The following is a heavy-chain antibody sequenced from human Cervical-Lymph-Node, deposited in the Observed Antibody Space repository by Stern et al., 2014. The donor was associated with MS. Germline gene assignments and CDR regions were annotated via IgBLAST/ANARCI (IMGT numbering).Heavy chain of an antibody. V-gene: IGHV3-23*04. CDR1: EFTFSAYS. D-gene: IGHD4-23*01. Sequence: QLVQSGGGLVQPGGSLRLSCAASEFTFSAYSMTWVRQAPEKGLEWVATIISSGGVTYYADSVKGRFTISRDNSKNTLILQMKSLRAEDTAVYFCAKVAYSGNALDYWGQGTLVIVSS. J-gene: IGHJ4*02. CDR3: AKVAYSGNALDY. CDR2: IISSGGVT.